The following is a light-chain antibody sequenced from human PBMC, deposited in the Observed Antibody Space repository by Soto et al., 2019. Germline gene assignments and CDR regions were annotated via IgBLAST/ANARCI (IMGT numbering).Light chain of an antibody. CDR3: CSYVGRNTYV. J-gene: IGLJ1*01. Sequence: QSALTQPASVSGSPGQSITISCTGTSSDVGNYKYVSWYQQHPAKAPKLIIFDVSKRPSGVPNRFSGSKSGNTASLTISGLRAEDEADYYCCSYVGRNTYVFGTGTKLTVL. CDR2: DVS. CDR1: SSDVGNYKY. V-gene: IGLV2-14*03.